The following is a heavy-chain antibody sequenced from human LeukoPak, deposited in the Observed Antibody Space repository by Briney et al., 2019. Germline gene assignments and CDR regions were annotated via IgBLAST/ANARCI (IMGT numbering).Heavy chain of an antibody. V-gene: IGHV4-34*01. CDR1: GGSFSGYY. CDR2: INHSGST. J-gene: IGHJ6*03. D-gene: IGHD1-26*01. Sequence: SETLSLTCAVYGGSFSGYYWSWIRQPPGKGLEWIGEINHSGSTNYNPSLKSRVTISVDTSKNQFSLKLSSVTAADTAVYYCARHGRYYYYYMDVWGKGTTVTISS. CDR3: ARHGRYYYYYMDV.